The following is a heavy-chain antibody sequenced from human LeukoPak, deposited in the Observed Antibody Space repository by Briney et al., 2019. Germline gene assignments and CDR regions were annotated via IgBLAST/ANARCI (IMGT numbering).Heavy chain of an antibody. CDR2: ISGSGGST. V-gene: IGHV3-23*01. J-gene: IGHJ4*02. Sequence: AGGSLRLSCAASGFTFSNYGMSWVRQAPGKGLEWVSGISGSGGSTYYADSVKGRFTISRDNSRNTLYLQMNSLRAEDTAVYYCAKDSSAYYYLSNYFDYWGQGTLVTVSS. CDR1: GFTFSNYG. D-gene: IGHD3-22*01. CDR3: AKDSSAYYYLSNYFDY.